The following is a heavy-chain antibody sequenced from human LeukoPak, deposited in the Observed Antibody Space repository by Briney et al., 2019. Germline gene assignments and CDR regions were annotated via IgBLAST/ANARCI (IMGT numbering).Heavy chain of an antibody. V-gene: IGHV3-11*01. CDR3: ARGQFTIEAHHAYYYYRSGPGDY. D-gene: IGHD3-22*01. CDR1: GFTFSDYY. J-gene: IGHJ4*02. CDR2: ISSSGSTI. Sequence: PGGSQRLSCAASGFTFSDYYMSWIRQAPGKGLEWVSYISSSGSTIYYADSVKGRFTISRDNAENSLYLQMNSLRAEDTAVYYCARGQFTIEAHHAYYYYRSGPGDYWGQGTLVTVSS.